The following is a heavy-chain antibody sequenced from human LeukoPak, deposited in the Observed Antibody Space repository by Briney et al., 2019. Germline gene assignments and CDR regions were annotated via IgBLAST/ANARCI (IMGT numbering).Heavy chain of an antibody. D-gene: IGHD2-2*01. CDR2: IYNRGGT. CDR1: GGSITSGTNY. J-gene: IGHJ4*02. CDR3: ARNAPEGLDY. Sequence: SETLSLTCTVSGGSITSGTNYWTWIRQPAGRGLEWIGRIYNRGGTDYNPSLKSRITISLDTSKNQFSLKLNSMTAADTAVYYCARNAPEGLDYWGQGTLVTVSS. V-gene: IGHV4-61*02.